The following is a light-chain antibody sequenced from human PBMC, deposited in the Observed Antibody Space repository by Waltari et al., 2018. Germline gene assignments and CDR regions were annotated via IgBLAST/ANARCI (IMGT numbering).Light chain of an antibody. Sequence: EIVMTQSPAPLSVSPGERATPSCRASQSVSSNLAWYQQKPGQAPRLLSYGASTRATGIPARFSGSGSGTEFTLTISSLQSEDFAVYYCQQYNNWPRLYTFGQGTKLEIK. V-gene: IGKV3-15*01. CDR2: GAS. CDR1: QSVSSN. CDR3: QQYNNWPRLYT. J-gene: IGKJ2*01.